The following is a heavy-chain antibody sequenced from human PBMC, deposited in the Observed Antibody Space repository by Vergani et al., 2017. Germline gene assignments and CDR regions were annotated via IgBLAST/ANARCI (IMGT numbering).Heavy chain of an antibody. CDR3: ARDGYDIYGDARGYYYYGMDV. CDR2: ISSSSSYI. V-gene: IGHV3-21*01. J-gene: IGHJ6*02. D-gene: IGHD4-17*01. Sequence: EVQLVESGGGLVKPGGSLRLSCAASGFTFSSYSMNWVRQAPGKGLEWVSSISSSSSYIYYADSVKGRFTISRDNAKNSLYLQMNSLRAEDTAVYYCARDGYDIYGDARGYYYYGMDVWGQGTTVTVSS. CDR1: GFTFSSYS.